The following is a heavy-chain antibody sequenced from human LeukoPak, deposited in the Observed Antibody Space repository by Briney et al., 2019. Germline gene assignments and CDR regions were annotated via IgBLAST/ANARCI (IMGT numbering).Heavy chain of an antibody. D-gene: IGHD1-14*01. Sequence: ASVKVSCKASGYTFTSYDINWVRQAPGQGLEWMGIINPSGSKTYYAQKFQGRVTMTGDMSTSTVYMELSSLRSEDTAVYYCARDRPDAGEPDNWFDPWGQGTLVTVSS. V-gene: IGHV1-46*01. J-gene: IGHJ5*02. CDR3: ARDRPDAGEPDNWFDP. CDR2: INPSGSKT. CDR1: GYTFTSYD.